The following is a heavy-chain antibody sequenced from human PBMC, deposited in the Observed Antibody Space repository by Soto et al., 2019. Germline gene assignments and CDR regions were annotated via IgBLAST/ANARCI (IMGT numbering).Heavy chain of an antibody. V-gene: IGHV1-18*04. CDR1: GYTFTSYG. Sequence: QVQLLQSGAEVKKPGASVKVSCKASGYTFTSYGISWVRQAPGQGLEWLGWISAYNGNTNYAQKLQRRVTMTTNTTKSTAYMEPRSLRSDDAAVYYCARDLVTCSYGEEDFDYWGQGTLVTVSS. CDR3: ARDLVTCSYGEEDFDY. CDR2: ISAYNGNT. D-gene: IGHD5-18*01. J-gene: IGHJ4*02.